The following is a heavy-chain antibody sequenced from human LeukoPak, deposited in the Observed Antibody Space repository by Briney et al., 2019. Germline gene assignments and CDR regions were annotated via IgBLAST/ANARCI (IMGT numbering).Heavy chain of an antibody. J-gene: IGHJ4*02. V-gene: IGHV3-21*01. CDR3: AREDSSGYYYFDY. Sequence: GGSLRLSCAASGFTFSSYSMNWVRQAPGKGLEWVSSISSSSSYIYYADSVEGRFTISRDNAKNSLYLQMNSLRAEDTAVYYCAREDSSGYYYFDYWGQGTLVTVSS. CDR2: ISSSSSYI. CDR1: GFTFSSYS. D-gene: IGHD3-22*01.